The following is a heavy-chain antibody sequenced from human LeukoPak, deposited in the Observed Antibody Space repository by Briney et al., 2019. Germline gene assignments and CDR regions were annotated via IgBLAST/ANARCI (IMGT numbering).Heavy chain of an antibody. D-gene: IGHD3-22*01. CDR2: ISGSGGST. CDR3: AKERDYYDSSGYYNGGFDP. CDR1: GFTFSSYE. J-gene: IGHJ5*02. V-gene: IGHV3-23*01. Sequence: GGSLRLSCAASGFTFSSYEMNWVRQAPGKGLEWVSAISGSGGSTYYADSVKGRFTISRDNSKNTLYLQMNSLRAEDTAVYYCAKERDYYDSSGYYNGGFDPWGQGTLVTVSS.